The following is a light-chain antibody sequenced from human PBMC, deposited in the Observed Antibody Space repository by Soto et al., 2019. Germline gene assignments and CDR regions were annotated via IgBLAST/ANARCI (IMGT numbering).Light chain of an antibody. V-gene: IGLV2-8*01. CDR1: SRDVGGYNY. CDR3: SSYGGTNTLVM. Sequence: QSVLTQPPSASGSPGQSVTISCTGTSRDVGGYNYVSWYQQHPGKAPKLMIYEVNKRPSGVPGRFSGSKSGNTASLTVTGLQAEDEADYYCSSYGGTNTLVMFSGGTQLTVL. CDR2: EVN. J-gene: IGLJ3*02.